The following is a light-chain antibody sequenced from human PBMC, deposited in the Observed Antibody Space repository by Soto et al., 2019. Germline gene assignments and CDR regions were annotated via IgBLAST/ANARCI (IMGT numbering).Light chain of an antibody. J-gene: IGKJ1*01. CDR2: GAS. CDR1: QSVSNND. CDR3: QQYGSSGT. Sequence: EIVLTQSPGPLSLSPGERATLSCRASQSVSNNDLAWYQQKPGQAPRRLIYGASNRATGIPDRVSGSGAGTDFAVTISRLEPEDFAVYYCQQYGSSGTFGQGTKVEIK. V-gene: IGKV3-20*01.